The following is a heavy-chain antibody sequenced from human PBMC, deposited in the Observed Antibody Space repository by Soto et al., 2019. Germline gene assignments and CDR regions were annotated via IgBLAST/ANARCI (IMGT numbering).Heavy chain of an antibody. CDR1: GYTFASYG. J-gene: IGHJ4*02. CDR3: AREPPSDIVVVPAAMTNDY. V-gene: IGHV1-18*01. D-gene: IGHD2-2*01. Sequence: GASVKVSCKASGYTFASYGISWVRQATGQGLEWMGWISAYNGNTNYAQKLQGRVTMTTDTSTSTAYMGLRSLRSDDTAVYYCAREPPSDIVVVPAAMTNDYWGQGTLVTVSS. CDR2: ISAYNGNT.